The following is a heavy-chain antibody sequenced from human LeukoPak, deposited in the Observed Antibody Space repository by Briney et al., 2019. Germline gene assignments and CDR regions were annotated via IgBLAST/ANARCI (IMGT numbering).Heavy chain of an antibody. CDR2: INPNSGGT. V-gene: IGHV1-2*02. D-gene: IGHD5-18*01. Sequence: GASVKVSCKASGYTFTGYYMHWVRQAPGQGLEWMGWINPNSGGTNYVQKFQGRVTMTRDTSISTAYMELSRLRSDDTAVYYCARVWVQLWTSFDYWGQGTLVTVSS. J-gene: IGHJ4*02. CDR1: GYTFTGYY. CDR3: ARVWVQLWTSFDY.